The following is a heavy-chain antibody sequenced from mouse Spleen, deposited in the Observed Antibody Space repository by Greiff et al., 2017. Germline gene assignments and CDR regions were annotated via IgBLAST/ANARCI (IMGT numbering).Heavy chain of an antibody. J-gene: IGHJ4*01. CDR3: ASFYYDYDVKDYYAMDY. CDR1: GFSLTSYG. CDR2: IWSGGST. Sequence: VQLQESGPGLVQPSQSLSITCTVSGFSLTSYGVHWVRQSPGKGLEWLGVIWSGGSTDYNAAFISRLSISKDNSKSQVFFKMNSLQADDTAIYYCASFYYDYDVKDYYAMDYWGQGTSVTVSS. V-gene: IGHV2-4-1*01. D-gene: IGHD2-4*01.